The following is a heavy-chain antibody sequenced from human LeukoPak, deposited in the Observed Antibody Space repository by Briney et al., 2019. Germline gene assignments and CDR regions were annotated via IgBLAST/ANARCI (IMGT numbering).Heavy chain of an antibody. CDR1: GGTFSSYA. D-gene: IGHD2-15*01. Sequence: SVKVSRKASGGTFSSYAISWVRQAPGQGLEWMGGIIPIFGTANYAQKLQGRVTMTTDTSTSTAYMELRSLRSDDTTVYYYARDSLGYSGYDSQSDHYCSGGSCYFYWGQGTLVTVSS. CDR3: ARDSLGYSGYDSQSDHYCSGGSCYFY. J-gene: IGHJ4*02. V-gene: IGHV1-69*05. CDR2: IIPIFGTA.